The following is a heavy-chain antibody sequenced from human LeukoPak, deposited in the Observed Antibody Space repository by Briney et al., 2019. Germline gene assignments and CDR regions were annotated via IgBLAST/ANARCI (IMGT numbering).Heavy chain of an antibody. D-gene: IGHD1-26*01. CDR1: GASVSSASY. CDR3: ARSRAFNSGAFDP. J-gene: IGHJ5*02. CDR2: IYNGVNT. Sequence: SETLSLTCTVSGASVSSASYWTWIRQPPGKGVEWIAHIYNGVNTNYSPSLKSRVTISVDTSKNQFSLRLNSVTAADTAVYYCARSRAFNSGAFDPWGQGSLVTVSS. V-gene: IGHV4-61*01.